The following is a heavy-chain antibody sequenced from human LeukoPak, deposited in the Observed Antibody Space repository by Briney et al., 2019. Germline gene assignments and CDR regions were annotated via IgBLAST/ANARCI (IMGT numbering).Heavy chain of an antibody. V-gene: IGHV1-2*02. CDR2: INPNSGGT. CDR1: GYTFTGYY. Sequence: ASVKVSCKASGYTFTGYYMHWVRQAPGQGLEWMGWINPNSGGTKYAQKLLGRVTVTRDTSISTAYMQLSRLRSDDTAVYYCARHGTALYYYYYMDVWGKGTTVTISS. J-gene: IGHJ6*03. D-gene: IGHD1-26*01. CDR3: ARHGTALYYYYYMDV.